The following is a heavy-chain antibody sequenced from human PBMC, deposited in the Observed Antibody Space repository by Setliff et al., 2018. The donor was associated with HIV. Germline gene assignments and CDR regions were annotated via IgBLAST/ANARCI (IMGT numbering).Heavy chain of an antibody. CDR1: GGSISSYY. V-gene: IGHV4-59*06. J-gene: IGHJ6*04. Sequence: PSETLSLTCTVSGGSISSYYWSWIRQHPGEGLEWIGYIYYSRSTYYNPSLKSRVTISVDTSKNQFSLKLSSVTAADTAVYYCARDRSRHYGAGGRLDVWGKGTTVTVSS. CDR3: ARDRSRHYGAGGRLDV. D-gene: IGHD4-17*01. CDR2: IYYSRST.